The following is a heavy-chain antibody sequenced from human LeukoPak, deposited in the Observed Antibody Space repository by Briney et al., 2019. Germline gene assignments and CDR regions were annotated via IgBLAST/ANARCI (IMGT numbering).Heavy chain of an antibody. D-gene: IGHD4-11*01. CDR3: AQETTHHYFDY. Sequence: ASVKVSCKASGYTFTEYYMHWVRQAPGQGLEWMGWINPNSGGTNYAQKFQGRVTMTRDTSISTAYMELSRLRSDDTAVDYCAQETTHHYFDYGGQGTLVTVSS. V-gene: IGHV1-2*02. J-gene: IGHJ4*02. CDR1: GYTFTEYY. CDR2: INPNSGGT.